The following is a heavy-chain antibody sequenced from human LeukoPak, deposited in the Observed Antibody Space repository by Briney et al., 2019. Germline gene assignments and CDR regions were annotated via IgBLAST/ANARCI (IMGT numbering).Heavy chain of an antibody. V-gene: IGHV3-30*04. CDR2: ISYDGSNK. CDR1: GFIFSSYA. Sequence: GGSLRLSCAASGFIFSSYAMHWVRQAPGKGLEWVAVISYDGSNKYYADSVKGRFTISRDNSRNTLYLQMNSLRAEDTAVYYCARDLVVRGVFWGQGTLVTVSS. J-gene: IGHJ4*02. D-gene: IGHD3-10*01. CDR3: ARDLVVRGVF.